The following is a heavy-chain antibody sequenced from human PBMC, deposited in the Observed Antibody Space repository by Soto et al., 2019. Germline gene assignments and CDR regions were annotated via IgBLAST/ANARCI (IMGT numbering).Heavy chain of an antibody. V-gene: IGHV4-34*01. CDR3: ARKSNIVVVTAIPGYFDY. Sequence: SETLSLTCAVYGGSFSGYYWSWIRQPPGKGLEWIGEINHSGSTNYNPSLKSRVTISVDTSKNQFSLKLSSVTAADTAVYYCARKSNIVVVTAIPGYFDYWGQGTLVTVSS. J-gene: IGHJ4*02. D-gene: IGHD2-21*02. CDR2: INHSGST. CDR1: GGSFSGYY.